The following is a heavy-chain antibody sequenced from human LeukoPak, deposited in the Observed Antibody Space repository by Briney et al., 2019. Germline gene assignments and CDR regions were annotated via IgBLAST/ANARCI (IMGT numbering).Heavy chain of an antibody. CDR1: GFTFSSYW. V-gene: IGHV3-74*01. J-gene: IGHJ6*02. CDR3: ARDYRSSWYAQSNRGHYYGMDV. CDR2: INSDGSST. D-gene: IGHD6-13*01. Sequence: PGRSLRLSCAASGFTFSSYWMHWVRQAPGKGLVCVSRINSDGSSTSYADSVKGRLTISRDNAKNTLYLQMNSLRAEDTAVYYCARDYRSSWYAQSNRGHYYGMDVWGQGTTVTVSS.